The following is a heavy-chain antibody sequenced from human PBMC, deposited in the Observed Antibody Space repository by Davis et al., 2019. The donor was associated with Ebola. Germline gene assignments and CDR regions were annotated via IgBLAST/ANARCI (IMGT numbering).Heavy chain of an antibody. J-gene: IGHJ4*02. CDR1: GFTFSSYG. Sequence: GGSLRLSCSASGFTFSSYGMHWVRPAPGKGLEWVAVISYDGSNKYYADSVKGRFTISRDNSKNTLYLQMNSLRAEDTAVYYCAKVLSGSYPLDYWGQGTLVTVSS. D-gene: IGHD1-26*01. CDR3: AKVLSGSYPLDY. CDR2: ISYDGSNK. V-gene: IGHV3-30*18.